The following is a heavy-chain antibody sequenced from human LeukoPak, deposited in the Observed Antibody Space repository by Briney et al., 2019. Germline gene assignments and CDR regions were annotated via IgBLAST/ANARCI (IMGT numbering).Heavy chain of an antibody. D-gene: IGHD3-3*01. Sequence: PGGSLRLSCAASGFTFSSYSMNWVRQAPGKGLEWVSYISSSTIYYADSVKGRFTISRDNAKNSLYLQMNSLRAEDTAVYYCARAYDFWSGPGGYWGQGTLVTVSS. V-gene: IGHV3-48*01. J-gene: IGHJ4*02. CDR3: ARAYDFWSGPGGY. CDR1: GFTFSSYS. CDR2: ISSSTI.